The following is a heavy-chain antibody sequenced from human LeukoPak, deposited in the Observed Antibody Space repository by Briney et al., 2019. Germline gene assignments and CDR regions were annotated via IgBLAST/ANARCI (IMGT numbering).Heavy chain of an antibody. D-gene: IGHD6-25*01. CDR1: GFTFDDYA. CDR2: ISWNSGSI. J-gene: IGHJ4*02. CDR3: ATDLVGQRLASPGGLDY. Sequence: GGSLRLSCAASGFTFDDYAMHWVRQAPGKGLEWVSGISWNSGSIGYADSVKGRFTISRDNAKNSLYLQMNSLRAEDTALYYCATDLVGQRLASPGGLDYWGQGTLVTVSS. V-gene: IGHV3-9*01.